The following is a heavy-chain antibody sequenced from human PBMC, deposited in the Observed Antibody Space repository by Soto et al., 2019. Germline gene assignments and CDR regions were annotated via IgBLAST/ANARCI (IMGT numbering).Heavy chain of an antibody. J-gene: IGHJ6*02. CDR3: ASLKSVRGVLQYYYGMEV. Sequence: SETLSLTCTVSGGSISSSSYYWGWIRQPPGKGLEWIGSIYYSGSTYYSPSLKSRVTISVDTSKNQFSLKLSSVTAADTPVYYCASLKSVRGVLQYYYGMEVWGQGTTVTVSS. D-gene: IGHD3-10*02. V-gene: IGHV4-39*01. CDR2: IYYSGST. CDR1: GGSISSSSYY.